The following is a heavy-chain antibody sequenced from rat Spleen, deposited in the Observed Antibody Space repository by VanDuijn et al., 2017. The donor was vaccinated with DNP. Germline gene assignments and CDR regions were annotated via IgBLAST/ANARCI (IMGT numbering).Heavy chain of an antibody. V-gene: IGHV5-25*01. CDR3: TTDFERGY. D-gene: IGHD1-11*01. CDR2: ISTGGNNA. J-gene: IGHJ2*01. CDR1: GFTFNKYG. Sequence: EVQVVESGGGLVQPGRSMTVSCAASGFTFNKYGMAWVRQAPTKGLEWVASISTGGNNAYYRDSVKGRFTISRDNAKSTLYLQMDSLGSEDTATYYCTTDFERGYWGQGVMVTVSS.